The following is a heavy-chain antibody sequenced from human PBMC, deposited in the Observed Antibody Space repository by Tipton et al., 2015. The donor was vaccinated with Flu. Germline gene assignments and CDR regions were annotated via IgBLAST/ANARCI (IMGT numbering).Heavy chain of an antibody. CDR2: ISWDGSIT. CDR3: VKDNNSGPSTYFEY. D-gene: IGHD3-22*01. Sequence: SLRLSCVASGFKFDDYAMHWVRQGPGKGLEWVSHISWDGSITYYADSVKGRFTISRDNSKNSLYLQMNSVRPDDTAIYYCVKDNNSGPSTYFEYWGRGTLVTVSS. J-gene: IGHJ4*02. V-gene: IGHV3-43D*03. CDR1: GFKFDDYA.